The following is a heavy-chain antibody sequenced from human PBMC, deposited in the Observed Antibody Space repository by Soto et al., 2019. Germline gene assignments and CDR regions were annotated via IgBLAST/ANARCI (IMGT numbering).Heavy chain of an antibody. CDR3: AHAYGGTSWPNDAFDV. Sequence: QITLKESGPTLVKPTQTLTLTCTVSGFSLSSDGVGVAWIRQPPGKALEWLALIYWDDDKRYSPSLKTRLTISKDTSKNQVVLTMTNMDPVGTATYYCAHAYGGTSWPNDAFDVWGQGTVVIVSS. CDR2: IYWDDDK. CDR1: GFSLSSDGVG. V-gene: IGHV2-5*02. J-gene: IGHJ3*01. D-gene: IGHD2-2*01.